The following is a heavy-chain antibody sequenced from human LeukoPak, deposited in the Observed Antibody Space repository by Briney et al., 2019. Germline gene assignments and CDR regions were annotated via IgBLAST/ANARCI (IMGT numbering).Heavy chain of an antibody. CDR2: IYPGDSDT. J-gene: IGHJ4*02. Sequence: GESLKISCKGSGSTFTTYWIGWVRQLPGKGLEWMGIIYPGDSDTRYSPSFQGQVTMSVDMSISTAYLQWSSLKASDTAMYYCARQVASGNFDSWGQGTRVTVSS. V-gene: IGHV5-51*01. CDR1: GSTFTTYW. D-gene: IGHD5-12*01. CDR3: ARQVASGNFDS.